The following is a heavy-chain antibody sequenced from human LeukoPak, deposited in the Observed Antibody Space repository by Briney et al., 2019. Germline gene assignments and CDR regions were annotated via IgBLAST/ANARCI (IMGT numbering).Heavy chain of an antibody. CDR3: ARAMRSGYDY. V-gene: IGHV3-48*02. CDR1: GFTFSNYG. CDR2: ISSNSDSI. Sequence: GGSLRLSCAASGFTFSNYGMNWVRQAPGKRLEWVSYISSNSDSIYYADSVKGRFTISRDNAENSLYLQMNSLRDEDTAVHYCARAMRSGYDYWGQRTLVTVSS. D-gene: IGHD5-12*01. J-gene: IGHJ4*02.